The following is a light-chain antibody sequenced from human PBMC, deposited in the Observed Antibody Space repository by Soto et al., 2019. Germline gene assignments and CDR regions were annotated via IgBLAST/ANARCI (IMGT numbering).Light chain of an antibody. V-gene: IGLV2-14*03. CDR1: RSTVGAYNY. J-gene: IGLJ1*01. CDR3: NSFTSRLTLV. CDR2: DIT. Sequence: QSVLTQPASVSGSPGQTIAISCTGNRSTVGAYNYVSWYQQHPGTAPKLMISDITNRPSGVSDRFSGSKSGTTASLTISGLQAEDEADYYCNSFTSRLTLVFGTGTKLTVL.